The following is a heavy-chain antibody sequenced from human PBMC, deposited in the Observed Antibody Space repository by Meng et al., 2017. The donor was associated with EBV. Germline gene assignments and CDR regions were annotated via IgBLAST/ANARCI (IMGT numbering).Heavy chain of an antibody. CDR2: IRSKANSYAT. Sequence: LVGAVGGLVQPGGSLKLSCAASGFTFSGSAMHWVRQASGKGLEWVGRIRSKANSYATAYAASVKGRFTISRDDSKNTAYLQMNSLKTEDTAVYYCTRLDGSYIYYWGQGTLVTVSS. D-gene: IGHD1-26*01. V-gene: IGHV3-73*02. J-gene: IGHJ4*02. CDR1: GFTFSGSA. CDR3: TRLDGSYIYY.